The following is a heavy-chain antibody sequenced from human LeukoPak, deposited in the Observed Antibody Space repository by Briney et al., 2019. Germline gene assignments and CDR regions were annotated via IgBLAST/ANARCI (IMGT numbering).Heavy chain of an antibody. J-gene: IGHJ4*02. CDR2: ISDNGGRT. D-gene: IGHD1-14*01. V-gene: IGHV3-23*01. CDR3: AKDFGRNLGGPGY. CDR1: GFTFSTYT. Sequence: GGSLRLSCAASGFTFSTYTMAGVRQAPGGGLEWVSGISDNGGRTYYADSVKGRFAISRDDSKSTLYLQMNSLRGEDTAVYYCAKDFGRNLGGPGYWGRGTLVIVSS.